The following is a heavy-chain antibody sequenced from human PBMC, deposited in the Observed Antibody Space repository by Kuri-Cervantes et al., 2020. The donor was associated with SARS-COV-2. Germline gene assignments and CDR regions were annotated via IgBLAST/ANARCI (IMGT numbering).Heavy chain of an antibody. V-gene: IGHV3-73*01. CDR2: VRGKANNYAT. J-gene: IGHJ4*02. CDR3: AREYRTYDYVWGSYRSTGFDY. Sequence: GGSLRLSCEVSEFLFSASAIHWVRQASGKGLEWVGRVRGKANNYATAYAASVKGRFTISRDDSKNMAYLQMNSLKTEDTAVYYCAREYRTYDYVWGSYRSTGFDYWGQGTLVTVSS. CDR1: EFLFSASA. D-gene: IGHD3-16*02.